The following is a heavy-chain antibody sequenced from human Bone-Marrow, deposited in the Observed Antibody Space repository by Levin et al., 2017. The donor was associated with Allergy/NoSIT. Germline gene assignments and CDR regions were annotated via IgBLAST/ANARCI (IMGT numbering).Heavy chain of an antibody. J-gene: IGHJ4*02. CDR1: GFTFSSYV. CDR2: ISYDGSNK. V-gene: IGHV3-30*18. CDR3: AKRRSSGWELLDSIDY. Sequence: PGGSLRLSCAASGFTFSSYVMLWVRQAPGKGLECVAMISYDGSNKYLGDSVKGRFTISRDNSKNTLYLQMNSLRGEDTAVYYCAKRRSSGWELLDSIDYWGQGTLVTVSS. D-gene: IGHD1-26*01.